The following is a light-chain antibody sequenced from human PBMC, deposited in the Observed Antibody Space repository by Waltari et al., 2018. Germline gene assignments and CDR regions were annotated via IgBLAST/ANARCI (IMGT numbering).Light chain of an antibody. CDR1: SSDVGGYNY. CDR3: CSYTSSSPWV. Sequence: QSALTQPASVSGSPGQSITISCTGTSSDVGGYNYVSWYQQHPGKAPKLMIYDVSKRPSGVPNRVSGAKSGNTASLTISGLQAEDEADYYCCSYTSSSPWVFGGGTKLTVL. V-gene: IGLV2-14*01. J-gene: IGLJ3*02. CDR2: DVS.